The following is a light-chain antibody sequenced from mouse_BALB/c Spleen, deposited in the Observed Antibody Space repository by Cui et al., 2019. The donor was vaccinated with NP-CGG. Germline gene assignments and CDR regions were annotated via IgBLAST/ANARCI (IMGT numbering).Light chain of an antibody. CDR1: TGTVTTSNY. CDR2: GTN. J-gene: IGLJ1*01. Sequence: QAVVTQESPLPPSPGATVPLTYRSSTGTVTTSNYANWAQEKPDHLFTGLIGGTNNRVPGVPARFSGSLIGDKAALTITGAQTEDEAIYFCALWYSNHWVFGGGTKLTVL. CDR3: ALWYSNHWV. V-gene: IGLV1*01.